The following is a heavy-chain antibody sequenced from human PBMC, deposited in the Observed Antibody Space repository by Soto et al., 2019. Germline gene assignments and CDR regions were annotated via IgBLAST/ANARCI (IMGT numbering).Heavy chain of an antibody. CDR1: GGTFSSHA. V-gene: IGHV1-69*13. J-gene: IGHJ4*02. Sequence: ASVKVSCKASGGTFSSHAISWVRQAPGQGLEWMGGIIPIFGTANYAQKFQGRVTITADESTSTAYMELSSLRSEDTAVYYCASPNYYDSSGLYYFDYWGQGTLVTVSS. CDR2: IIPIFGTA. D-gene: IGHD3-22*01. CDR3: ASPNYYDSSGLYYFDY.